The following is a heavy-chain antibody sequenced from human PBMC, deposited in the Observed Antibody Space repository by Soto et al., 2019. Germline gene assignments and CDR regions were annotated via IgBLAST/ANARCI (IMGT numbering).Heavy chain of an antibody. CDR2: INAGNGNT. J-gene: IGHJ5*02. D-gene: IGHD1-26*01. CDR1: GDTFTRCA. V-gene: IGHV1-3*01. CDR3: ATQEVGGSYVYTFDP. Sequence: ASVKVSCKACGDTFTRCAMNWVRQAPGQRLEWMGWINAGNGNTKYSQKFQGRVTITGDTSASTAYMELSSLRSEDTAVYYCATQEVGGSYVYTFDPWGQGTLVTVSS.